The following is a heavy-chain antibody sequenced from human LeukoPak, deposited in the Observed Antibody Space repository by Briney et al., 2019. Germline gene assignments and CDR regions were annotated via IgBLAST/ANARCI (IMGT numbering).Heavy chain of an antibody. CDR1: GGSFSGYY. J-gene: IGHJ5*02. Sequence: SETLSLTCAVYGGSFSGYYWSWIRQPPGKGLEWIGSIYYSGSTYYNPSLKSRVTISVDTSKNQFSLKLGSVTAADTAVYYCARDRSITLREVWFDPWGQGTLVTVSS. V-gene: IGHV4-34*01. CDR3: ARDRSITLREVWFDP. D-gene: IGHD6-13*01. CDR2: IYYSGST.